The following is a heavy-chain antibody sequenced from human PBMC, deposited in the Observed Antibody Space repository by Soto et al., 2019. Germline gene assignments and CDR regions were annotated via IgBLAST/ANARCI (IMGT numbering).Heavy chain of an antibody. D-gene: IGHD4-4*01. CDR3: APDPDFYDDSAYYSSRWFDS. V-gene: IGHV3-23*01. J-gene: IGHJ5*01. CDR2: ISGSGKNT. CDR1: ASSFSEDA. Sequence: GGAPRLSRGTSASSFSEDALGWGRQAPGKGLEWFSAISGSGKNTFYAHSVKGRFAISRDNSRKTLFLQMSSLIVDDTATYYCAPDPDFYDDSAYYSSRWFDSWGQGTVVTVSS.